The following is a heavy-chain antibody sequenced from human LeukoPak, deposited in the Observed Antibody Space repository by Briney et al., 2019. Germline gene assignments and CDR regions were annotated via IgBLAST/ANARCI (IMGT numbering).Heavy chain of an antibody. CDR1: GFTFSSYA. D-gene: IGHD3-9*01. Sequence: GGSLRLSCAASGFTFSSYAMSWVRQAPGKGLEWVSAISGSGGSTYYADSVKGRFTISRDNSKNTLYLQMNSLRAEDTAAYYCAKDLVLPGYQPFDSWGQGTLVTVSS. J-gene: IGHJ4*02. V-gene: IGHV3-23*01. CDR3: AKDLVLPGYQPFDS. CDR2: ISGSGGST.